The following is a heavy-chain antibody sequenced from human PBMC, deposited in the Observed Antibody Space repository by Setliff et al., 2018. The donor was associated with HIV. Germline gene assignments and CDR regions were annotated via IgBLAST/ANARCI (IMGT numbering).Heavy chain of an antibody. V-gene: IGHV4-39*07. Sequence: SETLSLTCTVSGGSISSGSYYWNWIRQPPGKGLEWIGEIIHSGGTNYNPSLKSRVTISVDTSKNQFSLKLSSVTAADTAVYYCARRSGYAEDYWGQGTLVTVSS. J-gene: IGHJ4*02. CDR1: GGSISSGSYY. CDR2: IIHSGGT. D-gene: IGHD5-12*01. CDR3: ARRSGYAEDY.